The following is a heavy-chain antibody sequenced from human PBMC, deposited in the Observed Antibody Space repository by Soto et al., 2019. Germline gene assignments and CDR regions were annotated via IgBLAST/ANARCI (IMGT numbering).Heavy chain of an antibody. CDR1: GGTFSSYA. J-gene: IGHJ6*02. V-gene: IGHV1-69*13. Sequence: SVKVSCKASGGTFSSYAISWVRQAPGQGLEWMGGIIPIFGTANYAQKFQGRVTITADESTSTAYMELSSLRSEDTAVYYCAGGYCSGGSCYNYYYYGMDVWGQGTTVTVSS. CDR3: AGGYCSGGSCYNYYYYGMDV. CDR2: IIPIFGTA. D-gene: IGHD2-15*01.